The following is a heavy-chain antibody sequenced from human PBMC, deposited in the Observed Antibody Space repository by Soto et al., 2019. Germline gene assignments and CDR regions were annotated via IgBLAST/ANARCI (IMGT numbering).Heavy chain of an antibody. Sequence: GGSLRLSCAASGITFSNAWMTWVRQAPGKGLEWVGRIKSITDGGTTDYAAPVKGRFTISRDDSKDTLYLQMNNLKTEDTAVYHCSTDSADIVVVPATFGMDVWGQGTTVTVSS. CDR2: IKSITDGGTT. J-gene: IGHJ6*02. CDR1: GITFSNAW. D-gene: IGHD2-2*01. V-gene: IGHV3-15*01. CDR3: STDSADIVVVPATFGMDV.